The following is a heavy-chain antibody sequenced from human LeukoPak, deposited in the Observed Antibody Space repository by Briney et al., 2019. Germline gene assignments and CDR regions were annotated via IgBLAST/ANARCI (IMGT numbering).Heavy chain of an antibody. D-gene: IGHD3-22*01. V-gene: IGHV3-20*04. J-gene: IGHJ6*03. CDR2: INWNGGST. Sequence: AGGSLRLSCAASGFTFSSYAMSWVRHAPGKGLEWVSGINWNGGSTGYADSVKGRFTISRDNAKNSLYLQMNSLRAEDTALYYCARVTTGDYYYYYMDVWGKGTTVTVSS. CDR3: ARVTTGDYYYYYMDV. CDR1: GFTFSSYA.